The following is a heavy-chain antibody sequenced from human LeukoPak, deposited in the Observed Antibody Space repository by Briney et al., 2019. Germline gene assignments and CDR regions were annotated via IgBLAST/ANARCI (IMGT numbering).Heavy chain of an antibody. Sequence: SGTLSLTCTVSGGSISSYYWSWIRQPPGKGLEWIGYIYYSGSTNYNPSLKSRVTISVDTSKNQFSLKLSSVTAADTAVYYCARLYYYDSSGYRDAFDIWGQGTMVTVSS. CDR2: IYYSGST. CDR3: ARLYYYDSSGYRDAFDI. CDR1: GGSISSYY. V-gene: IGHV4-59*08. J-gene: IGHJ3*02. D-gene: IGHD3-22*01.